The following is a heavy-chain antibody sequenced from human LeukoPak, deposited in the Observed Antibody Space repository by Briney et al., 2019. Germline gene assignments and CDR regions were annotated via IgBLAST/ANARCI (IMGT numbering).Heavy chain of an antibody. Sequence: SVKVSCKASGGTFSSYAISWVRQAPGQGLEWMGGIIPIFGTANYAQKFQGRVTITADKSTTTVSIDLRSLRSDDTAVYYCARVERGGVLVVWGPGTLVIVSS. D-gene: IGHD3-16*01. V-gene: IGHV1-69*06. CDR3: ARVERGGVLVV. CDR2: IIPIFGTA. J-gene: IGHJ4*02. CDR1: GGTFSSYA.